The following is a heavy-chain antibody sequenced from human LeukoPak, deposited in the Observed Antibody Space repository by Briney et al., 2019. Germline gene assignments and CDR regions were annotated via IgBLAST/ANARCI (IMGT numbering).Heavy chain of an antibody. V-gene: IGHV3-21*01. Sequence: GGSLRLSCAASGFTFSTYSTSWVRQAPGMGLEWVSSISSSSTYIYYADSVKGRFTISRENTKNSLYLQMNSLRAEDTAVYYCARFQGAHYWGQGTLVTVSS. D-gene: IGHD4/OR15-4a*01. CDR2: ISSSSTYI. J-gene: IGHJ4*02. CDR1: GFTFSTYS. CDR3: ARFQGAHY.